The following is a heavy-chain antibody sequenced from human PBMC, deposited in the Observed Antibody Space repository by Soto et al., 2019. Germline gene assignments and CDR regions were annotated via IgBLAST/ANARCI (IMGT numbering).Heavy chain of an antibody. J-gene: IGHJ4*02. CDR3: AAGEASSRNLAPYYLDF. V-gene: IGHV4-59*01. D-gene: IGHD6-13*01. CDR2: IHYSGTT. CDR1: GGSMRNYF. Sequence: PXATLSLTCTVSGGSMRNYFWTWIRQPPGKGLEWIGYIHYSGTTSFFPSYNPSLRSRVTISEDTSKNQFSLKLLSVTTADTAVYFCAAGEASSRNLAPYYLDFWGQGTLVTVSS.